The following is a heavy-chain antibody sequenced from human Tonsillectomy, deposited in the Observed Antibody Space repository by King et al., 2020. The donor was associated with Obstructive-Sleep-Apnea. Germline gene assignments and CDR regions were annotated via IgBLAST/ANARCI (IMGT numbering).Heavy chain of an antibody. Sequence: VQLVESGGGLVQPGRSLRLSCTASGFTFGDYAMSWVRQAPGKGLEWVGFIRSKADGGTTEYAASVKGRFTISRDDSKRIAYLQMNSLKTEDTAVYYCTRGWGYCSSTSCHYFDYWGQGTLVTVSS. CDR1: GFTFGDYA. CDR2: IRSKADGGTT. J-gene: IGHJ4*02. CDR3: TRGWGYCSSTSCHYFDY. V-gene: IGHV3-49*04. D-gene: IGHD2-2*01.